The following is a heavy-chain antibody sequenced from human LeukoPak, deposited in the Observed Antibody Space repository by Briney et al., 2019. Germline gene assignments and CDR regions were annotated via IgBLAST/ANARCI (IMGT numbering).Heavy chain of an antibody. CDR1: RVSITSGTYY. J-gene: IGHJ6*03. CDR2: MSYSGST. CDR3: ARDENSYCMDV. V-gene: IGHV4-30-4*08. Sequence: PSGTLSLTRAVSRVSITSGTYYSTSIHHPPGKGLEWIGYMSYSGSTYSNPALTSGITISLDTSKNQFSLKVTSVTAADTAVYCCARDENSYCMDVWGTGTTVTVSS.